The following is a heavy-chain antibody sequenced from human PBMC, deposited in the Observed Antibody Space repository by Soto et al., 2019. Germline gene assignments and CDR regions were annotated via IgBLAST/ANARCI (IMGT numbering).Heavy chain of an antibody. CDR1: GGTFSGSA. CDR3: ARDPYNYDSNGNLANYFDL. J-gene: IGHJ2*01. V-gene: IGHV1-69*01. CDR2: IIPKYGAA. D-gene: IGHD3-22*01. Sequence: QVQLVQSGAEVKKPGSSVKVSCKASGGTFSGSAIGWVRQAPGQGLEWVGGIIPKYGAAQYAQNFQGRATITADDSTGTASLELTSLMSEYTAVYYCARDPYNYDSNGNLANYFDLWGRGTLVTVSS.